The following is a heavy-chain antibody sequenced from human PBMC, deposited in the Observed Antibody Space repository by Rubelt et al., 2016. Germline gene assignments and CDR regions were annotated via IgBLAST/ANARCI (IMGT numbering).Heavy chain of an antibody. D-gene: IGHD4-17*01. J-gene: IGHJ4*02. V-gene: IGHV3-30*03. Sequence: FTFSSYGMHWVRQAPGKGLEWVAVISYDGSDKYYADSVKGRFTISRDNSKNMLYLQMNSLRAEDTAVYYCATSRDGDYINAFDYWGQGSLVTVSS. CDR3: ATSRDGDYINAFDY. CDR2: ISYDGSDK. CDR1: FTFSSYG.